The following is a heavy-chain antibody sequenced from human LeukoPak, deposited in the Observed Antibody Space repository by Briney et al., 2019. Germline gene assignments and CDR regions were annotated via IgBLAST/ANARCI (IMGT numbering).Heavy chain of an antibody. CDR2: IYYSGST. CDR3: TGAPVYGGNAEDY. CDR1: GGSITSYY. J-gene: IGHJ4*02. Sequence: PETLSLTRTVSGGSITSYYWSWSRHRPQGGLEWIWYIYYSGSTNYNPPLKSRVAISAETSKNKFSLTLNSVTAENTTVYYCTGAPVYGGNAEDYWGQRTPVTVSP. D-gene: IGHD4-23*01. V-gene: IGHV4-59*01.